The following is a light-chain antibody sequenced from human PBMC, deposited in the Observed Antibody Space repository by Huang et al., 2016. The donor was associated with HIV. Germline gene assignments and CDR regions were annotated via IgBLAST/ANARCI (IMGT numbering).Light chain of an antibody. J-gene: IGKJ4*01. Sequence: EIVLTQSPATLFLSPGERATLPCRASQSVDNYLSWYQVKPGQAPRLQISDAANWAAGIPAVFSGGGSGTGFTHTISNLAAEDFALYYWLQRDNWPPRGSFGGGTRVEIK. CDR1: QSVDNY. CDR3: LQRDNWPPRGS. V-gene: IGKV3-11*01. CDR2: DAA.